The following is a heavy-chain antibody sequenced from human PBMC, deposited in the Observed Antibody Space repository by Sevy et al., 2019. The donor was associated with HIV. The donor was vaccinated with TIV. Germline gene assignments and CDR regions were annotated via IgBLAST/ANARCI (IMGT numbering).Heavy chain of an antibody. CDR2: IKKDGSEK. CDR1: GFTISTYW. J-gene: IGHJ6*02. CDR3: ARDCSSTSCLWGLDV. V-gene: IGHV3-7*03. Sequence: GGSLRLSCAASGFTISTYWMSWVRQAPGKGLEWVANIKKDGSEKYYVDSVKGRFTISRDNAKNSLHLQMKSLRAEDTAVYYCARDCSSTSCLWGLDVWGQGTTVTVSS. D-gene: IGHD2-2*01.